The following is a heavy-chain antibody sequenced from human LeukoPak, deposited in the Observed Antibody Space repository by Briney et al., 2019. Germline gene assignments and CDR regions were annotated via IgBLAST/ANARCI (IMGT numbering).Heavy chain of an antibody. CDR1: GFTFNIYW. J-gene: IGHJ4*02. D-gene: IGHD6-19*01. CDR2: IKSDGSST. CDR3: ASSPDSSGWYNN. Sequence: GGSLRLSCAASGFTFNIYWMHWVRQAPGKGLVWVSRIKSDGSSTAYADSVKGRFTVSRDSAKNTVFLQMNSLGAEDTAVYYCASSPDSSGWYNNWGQGTPVTVSS. V-gene: IGHV3-74*01.